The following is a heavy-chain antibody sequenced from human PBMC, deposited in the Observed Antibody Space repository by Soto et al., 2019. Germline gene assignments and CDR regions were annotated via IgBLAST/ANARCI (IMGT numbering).Heavy chain of an antibody. V-gene: IGHV4-4*07. CDR1: GGSISSYY. J-gene: IGHJ6*02. CDR2: IYTSGST. Sequence: ASETLSLTCTVSGGSISSYYWSWIRQPAGKGLEWIGRIYTSGSTNYNPSLKSRVTMSVDTSKNQFSLKLSSVTAADTAVYYCARDSYDVVPAAIRYYYYYGMDVWGQGTTVTVSS. D-gene: IGHD2-2*02. CDR3: ARDSYDVVPAAIRYYYYYGMDV.